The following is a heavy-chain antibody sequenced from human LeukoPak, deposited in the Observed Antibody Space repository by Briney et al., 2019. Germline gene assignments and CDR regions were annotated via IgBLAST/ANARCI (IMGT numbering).Heavy chain of an antibody. CDR1: GFPFSSNA. Sequence: GGSLRPSCEPSGFPFSSNAMSWVRQPPGKGLEWVSTISGGGGTPYYAASVKGRFTISRDNSKNTLFLQMNSLRVEDTAVYYCAKSGLNRFDYWGQGALVTVSS. CDR2: ISGGGGTP. D-gene: IGHD2-15*01. V-gene: IGHV3-23*01. J-gene: IGHJ4*02. CDR3: AKSGLNRFDY.